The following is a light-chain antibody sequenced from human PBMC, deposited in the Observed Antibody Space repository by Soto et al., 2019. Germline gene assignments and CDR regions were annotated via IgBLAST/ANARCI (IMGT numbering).Light chain of an antibody. CDR3: EAWDDSLTGSVA. J-gene: IGLJ2*01. Sequence: QTVVTQEPSFSVSPGGTVTLTCGLSSDSVSASHFPSWYQQTPGQAPRTLIYNTNTRSSGVPDRFSGSILGNRAALTITGAQADDESDYYCEAWDDSLTGSVAFGGGTKLTVL. CDR1: SDSVSASHF. CDR2: NTN. V-gene: IGLV8-61*01.